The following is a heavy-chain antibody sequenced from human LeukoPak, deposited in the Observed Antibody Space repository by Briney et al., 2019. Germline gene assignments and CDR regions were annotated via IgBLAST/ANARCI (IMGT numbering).Heavy chain of an antibody. J-gene: IGHJ4*02. CDR1: GAIFSNHA. CDR3: ASTSMVRGVITPFDY. D-gene: IGHD3-10*01. CDR2: ISGTGVTT. V-gene: IGHV3-23*01. Sequence: GGSLRLSCAASGAIFSNHAMSGVRQAPGKGLEWVSLISGTGVTTYYAASVKGRFTISRDNSKNTLYLQMNSLRAEDTALYYCASTSMVRGVITPFDYWGQGTLVTVSS.